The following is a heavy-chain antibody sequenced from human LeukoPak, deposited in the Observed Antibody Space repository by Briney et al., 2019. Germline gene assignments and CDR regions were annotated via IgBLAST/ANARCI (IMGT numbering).Heavy chain of an antibody. V-gene: IGHV4-59*01. Sequence: SETLSLTCTVSGGSMSSNYWSWIRQPPGKGLEWIGYIHYSGSTIYSPSLKSRVTISVKTSKKLFSLRLNSVTAADTGVYYCARYHSRSHEGWIDPWGQGALVTVSS. D-gene: IGHD3-10*01. CDR1: GGSMSSNY. CDR3: ARYHSRSHEGWIDP. J-gene: IGHJ5*02. CDR2: IHYSGST.